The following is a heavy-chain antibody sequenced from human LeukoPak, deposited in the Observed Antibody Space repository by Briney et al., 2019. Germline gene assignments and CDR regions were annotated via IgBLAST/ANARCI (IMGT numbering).Heavy chain of an antibody. D-gene: IGHD3-10*01. J-gene: IGHJ4*02. CDR2: IIPILGIA. Sequence: SVKVSCKASGGTFSSYAISWVRQAPGQGLEWMGRIIPILGIANYAQKFQGRVTITADKSTSTAYMELSSLRSEDTAVYYCARANYYGSGKKDLDYWGQGTLVTVSS. V-gene: IGHV1-69*04. CDR3: ARANYYGSGKKDLDY. CDR1: GGTFSSYA.